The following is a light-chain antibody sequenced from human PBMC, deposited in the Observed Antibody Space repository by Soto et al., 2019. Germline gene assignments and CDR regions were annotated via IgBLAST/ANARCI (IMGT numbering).Light chain of an antibody. CDR2: DVS. J-gene: IGLJ2*01. CDR3: STYKSSERL. V-gene: IGLV2-14*01. Sequence: QPVLTQPASVSGSPGQSITISCTGTSSDVGDYNHVSWYQQHPGKAPKLMIYDVSNRPSGVSNRFSGSKSGNTASLTISGLQAEDEADYYCSTYKSSERLFGGGTKLTVL. CDR1: SSDVGDYNH.